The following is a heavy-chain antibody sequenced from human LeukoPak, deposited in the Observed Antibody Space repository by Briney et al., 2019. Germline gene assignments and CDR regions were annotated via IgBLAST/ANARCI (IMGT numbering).Heavy chain of an antibody. CDR2: SSGSGDTT. CDR3: AKRSGSRGGCFDY. CDR1: GFAFTTYH. V-gene: IGHV3-23*01. J-gene: IGHJ4*02. D-gene: IGHD1-26*01. Sequence: GGSLRLSCAASGFAFTTYHMSWVRQVPGKGLEWVSASSGSGDTTYYADSVKGRFTISRDSSKSTLYLEMDSLRVEDTAVYYCAKRSGSRGGCFDYWGQGTLVTVSS.